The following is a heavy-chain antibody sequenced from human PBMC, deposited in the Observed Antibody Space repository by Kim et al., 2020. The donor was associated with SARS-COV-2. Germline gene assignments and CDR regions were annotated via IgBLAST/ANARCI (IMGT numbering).Heavy chain of an antibody. Sequence: GESLKISCQGSGYSFTSYWISWVRQMPGKGLEWMGRIDPSDSYTNYSPSFQGHATIPADKSISTAYLQWSSLKASDTAMYYCARLYCGGDCYHDYYYGMDVWGQGTTVTVSS. J-gene: IGHJ6*02. D-gene: IGHD2-21*02. CDR2: IDPSDSYT. V-gene: IGHV5-10-1*01. CDR1: GYSFTSYW. CDR3: ARLYCGGDCYHDYYYGMDV.